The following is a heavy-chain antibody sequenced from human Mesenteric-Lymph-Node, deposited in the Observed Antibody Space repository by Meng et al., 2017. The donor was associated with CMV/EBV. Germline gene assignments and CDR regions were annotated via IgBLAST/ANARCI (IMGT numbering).Heavy chain of an antibody. CDR1: GFTFRSYA. Sequence: GGSLRLSCAASGFTFRSYAMSWVRQAPGKGLEWVAGISGSGSTTKYLGSVEGRFTISRDNSKDTLFLQMNSLRAEDTALYYCAKDMWEYQLPDGSWGQGTLVTVSS. CDR3: AKDMWEYQLPDGS. J-gene: IGHJ5*02. D-gene: IGHD2-2*01. CDR2: ISGSGSTT. V-gene: IGHV3-23*01.